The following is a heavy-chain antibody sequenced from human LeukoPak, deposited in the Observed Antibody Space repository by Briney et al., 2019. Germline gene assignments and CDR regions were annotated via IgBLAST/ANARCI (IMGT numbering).Heavy chain of an antibody. CDR3: ARSFNPGYGDSL. CDR1: GFTFSSYS. Sequence: PGGSLRLXCAASGFTFSSYSMNWVRQAPGKGLEWVSSISSSSSYIYYADSVKGRFTISRDNAKNSLYLQMNSLRAEDTAVYYCARSFNPGYGDSLWGQGTLVTVSS. D-gene: IGHD4-17*01. CDR2: ISSSSSYI. J-gene: IGHJ4*02. V-gene: IGHV3-21*01.